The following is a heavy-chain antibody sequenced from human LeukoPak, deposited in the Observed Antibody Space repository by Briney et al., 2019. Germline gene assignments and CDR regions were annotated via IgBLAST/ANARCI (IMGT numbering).Heavy chain of an antibody. J-gene: IGHJ4*01. V-gene: IGHV4-34*01. D-gene: IGHD5-12*01. Sequence: GSLRLSCAASGFTFSSYAMSWVRQPPGKGLEWIGEINHNGDTTYNPSLKSRVTISVDTSKNQFSLRLTSVTAADTAVYYCARRLSGYTNFDYWGHGTLVTVSS. CDR1: GFTFSSYA. CDR3: ARRLSGYTNFDY. CDR2: INHNGDT.